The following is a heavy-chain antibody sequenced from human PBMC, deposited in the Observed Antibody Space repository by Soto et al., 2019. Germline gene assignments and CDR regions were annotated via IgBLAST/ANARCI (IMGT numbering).Heavy chain of an antibody. CDR3: VGGLLHDFDY. J-gene: IGHJ4*02. V-gene: IGHV3-53*01. D-gene: IGHD3-16*01. CDR2: IYSNQNA. CDR1: GFSVANNY. Sequence: GGSLRLSCVVSGFSVANNYIQWVRQAPGQGLEWVSVIYSNQNAYYADSVKGRFTTSRDNSKNTLFLQMNNLTAEDTAVYYCVGGLLHDFDYWGQGTRVTVSS.